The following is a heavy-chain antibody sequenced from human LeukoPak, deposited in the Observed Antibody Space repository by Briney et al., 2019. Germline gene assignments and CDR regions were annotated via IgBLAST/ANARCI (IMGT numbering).Heavy chain of an antibody. D-gene: IGHD2/OR15-2a*01. V-gene: IGHV1-18*01. CDR3: ARRCRQILENCCPDY. Sequence: ASVKVSCKASGYTFTSYGISWVRQAPGQGLEWMGWISAYNGNTNYAQKLQGRVTMTTDTSTSTAYMELRSLRSDDTAVYCCARRCRQILENCCPDYWGQGTLVTVSS. J-gene: IGHJ4*02. CDR2: ISAYNGNT. CDR1: GYTFTSYG.